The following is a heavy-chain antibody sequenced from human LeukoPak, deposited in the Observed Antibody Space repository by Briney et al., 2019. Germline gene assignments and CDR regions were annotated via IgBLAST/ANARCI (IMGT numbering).Heavy chain of an antibody. CDR3: ARAPRLGSDYFDY. D-gene: IGHD1-26*01. J-gene: IGHJ4*02. CDR2: IIPILGIA. V-gene: IGHV1-69*04. Sequence: SVKVSCKASGGTFSSYAISWVRQAPGQGLEWMGRIIPILGIANYAQKFQGRVTITADKSTSTAYMELSSLRSEDTAVYYCARAPRLGSDYFDYWGQGTLVTVSS. CDR1: GGTFSSYA.